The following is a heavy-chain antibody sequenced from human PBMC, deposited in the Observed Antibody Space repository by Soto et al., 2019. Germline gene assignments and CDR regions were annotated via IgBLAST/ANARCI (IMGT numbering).Heavy chain of an antibody. CDR1: GFIFSTYA. CDR2: ISNSGDSA. D-gene: IGHD4-17*01. Sequence: EVQLLETGGGLVQPGGALSLSCAASGFIFSTYAMNWVRQAPGKGLEWVSAISNSGDSAYYAESVRGRFTISRDNSINTLYLQIRSLRPEDTAVYYCAHPRGYGVFDAVDIWGQGTMVTVSS. V-gene: IGHV3-23*01. J-gene: IGHJ3*02. CDR3: AHPRGYGVFDAVDI.